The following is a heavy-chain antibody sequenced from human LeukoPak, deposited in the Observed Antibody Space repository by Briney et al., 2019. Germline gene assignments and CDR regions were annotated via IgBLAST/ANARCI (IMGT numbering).Heavy chain of an antibody. V-gene: IGHV3-64*01. Sequence: GGSLRLSCAASGFTFSSYAMHWVRQAPGKGLEYVSAISSNGGSTYYANSVKGRFTISGDNSKNTLYLQMGSLRAEDMAVYYCARAMDYGDYLSWFDYWGQGTLVTVSS. D-gene: IGHD4-17*01. CDR3: ARAMDYGDYLSWFDY. CDR1: GFTFSSYA. J-gene: IGHJ4*02. CDR2: ISSNGGST.